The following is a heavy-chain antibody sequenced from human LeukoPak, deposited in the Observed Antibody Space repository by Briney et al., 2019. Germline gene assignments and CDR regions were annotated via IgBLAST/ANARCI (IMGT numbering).Heavy chain of an antibody. D-gene: IGHD1-14*01. Sequence: GGSLRLSCAASGFTFSSYWMHWVRQAPGKGLVWVSRINSDGSSTSYADSVKGRFTISKDNAKNTLYLQMYSLRAEDTAVYYCATGQGHGMDVWGQGTTVTVSS. CDR1: GFTFSSYW. J-gene: IGHJ6*02. CDR2: INSDGSST. CDR3: ATGQGHGMDV. V-gene: IGHV3-74*01.